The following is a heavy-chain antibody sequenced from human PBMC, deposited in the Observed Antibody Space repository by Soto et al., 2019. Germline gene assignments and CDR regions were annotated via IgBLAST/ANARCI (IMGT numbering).Heavy chain of an antibody. CDR3: ARGAGYCSGGSCYLFDY. Sequence: ASVKVSCQASGYTFTSYGISWVRQAPGQGLEWMGWISAYNGNTNYAQKLQGRVTMTTDTSTSTAYMELRSLRSDDTAVYYCARGAGYCSGGSCYLFDYWGQGTLVTVSS. J-gene: IGHJ4*02. V-gene: IGHV1-18*01. D-gene: IGHD2-15*01. CDR2: ISAYNGNT. CDR1: GYTFTSYG.